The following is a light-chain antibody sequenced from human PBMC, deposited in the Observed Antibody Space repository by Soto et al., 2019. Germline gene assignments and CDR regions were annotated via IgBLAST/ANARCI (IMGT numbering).Light chain of an antibody. J-gene: IGKJ2*01. V-gene: IGKV1-6*01. Sequence: IQMTQSPSSLSASVGDRVIITCRASQGIGSELGWYQQKPGKAPKLLIYAVSYLQTGVPSRFSGRKSGTEFTLTISSLQPEDSATYYCQQYGSSPYTFGQGTKLEIK. CDR2: AVS. CDR1: QGIGSE. CDR3: QQYGSSPYT.